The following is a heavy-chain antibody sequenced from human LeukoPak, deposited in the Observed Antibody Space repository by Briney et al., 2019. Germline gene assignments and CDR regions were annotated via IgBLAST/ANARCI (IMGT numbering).Heavy chain of an antibody. J-gene: IGHJ4*02. CDR3: ARHSTFFGVVIIKGRVRGPFDY. Sequence: KTSETLSLTCAVYGGSFSGYYWSWIRQPPGKGLEWIGEINHIGSTNYNPSLKSRVTISVDTSKNQFSLKLSSVTAADTAVYYCARHSTFFGVVIIKGRVRGPFDYWGQGTLVTVSS. CDR1: GGSFSGYY. D-gene: IGHD3-3*01. CDR2: INHIGST. V-gene: IGHV4-34*01.